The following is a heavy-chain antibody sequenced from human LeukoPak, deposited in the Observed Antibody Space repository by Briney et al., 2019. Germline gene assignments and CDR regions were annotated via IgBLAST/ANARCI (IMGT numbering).Heavy chain of an antibody. CDR1: GGSISSSSYY. CDR2: IYYSGST. V-gene: IGHV4-39*01. J-gene: IGHJ4*02. Sequence: SETLSLTCTVSGGSISSSSYYWGWIRQPPGKGLEWIGSIYYSGSTYYNPSLKSRVTISVDTSKNQFSLKLSSVTAADTAMYYWARLLITIFGVVRYFDYWGQGTLVTVSS. D-gene: IGHD3-3*01. CDR3: ARLLITIFGVVRYFDY.